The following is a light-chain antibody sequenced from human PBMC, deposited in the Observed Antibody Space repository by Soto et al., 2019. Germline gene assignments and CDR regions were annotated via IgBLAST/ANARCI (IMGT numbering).Light chain of an antibody. J-gene: IGKJ1*01. CDR3: QHYNSYSEA. CDR2: KAS. Sequence: DIQMTQSPSTLSASVGDRVTITCRASESINSWLAWYQQRPGKAPKLLIYKASTLKSGVPSRFSGSGSGTEFTLTISSLQPDDFATYCCQHYNSYSEAFGQGTKVDIK. CDR1: ESINSW. V-gene: IGKV1-5*03.